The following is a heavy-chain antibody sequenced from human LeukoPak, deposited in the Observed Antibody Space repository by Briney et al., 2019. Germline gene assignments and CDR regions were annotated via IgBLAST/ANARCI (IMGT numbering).Heavy chain of an antibody. CDR2: IDPGDSDT. CDR1: GYSFTSYW. J-gene: IGHJ3*02. Sequence: GESLKISCKGSGYSFTSYWIGWVRQMPGKGLEWMGIIDPGDSDTKSSPPFQGQVTFSADRSISTAYLQWSSLRASDTAMYYCARLNDGFDIWGQGTMVTVSS. V-gene: IGHV5-51*01. CDR3: ARLNDGFDI.